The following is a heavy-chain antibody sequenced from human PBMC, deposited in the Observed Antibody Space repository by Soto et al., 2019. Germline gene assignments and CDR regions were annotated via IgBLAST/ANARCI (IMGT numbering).Heavy chain of an antibody. V-gene: IGHV4-59*01. J-gene: IGHJ5*02. CDR3: ARDSDGFDP. Sequence: SETLSLTCTVSGGSISGYYWSWIRQPPGKGLEWIGYIYCSGSTNYNPSLKSRVTMSVDTSKNQFSLKLSSVTAADTAVYYCARDSDGFDPWGQGTLVTVSS. CDR1: GGSISGYY. CDR2: IYCSGST.